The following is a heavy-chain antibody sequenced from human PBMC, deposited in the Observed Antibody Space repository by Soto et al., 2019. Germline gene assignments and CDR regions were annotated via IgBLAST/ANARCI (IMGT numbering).Heavy chain of an antibody. CDR1: GFTFSSYS. Sequence: GGSLRLSCAASGFTFSSYSMNWVRQAPGKGLEWVSSISSSSSYIYYADSVKGRFTISRDNAKNSLYLQMNSLRAEDTAVYYCARDSDRRFTWYYYYGMDVWGQGTTVTVSS. CDR2: ISSSSSYI. CDR3: ARDSDRRFTWYYYYGMDV. V-gene: IGHV3-21*01. J-gene: IGHJ6*02. D-gene: IGHD1-26*01.